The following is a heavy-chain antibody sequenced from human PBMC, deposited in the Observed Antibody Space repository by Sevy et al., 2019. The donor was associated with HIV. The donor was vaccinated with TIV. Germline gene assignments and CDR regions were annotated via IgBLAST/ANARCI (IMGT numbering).Heavy chain of an antibody. J-gene: IGHJ6*03. Sequence: SETLSLTCTVFGGSISSYYWSWIRQPPGKGLEWIGYIYYSGSTNYNPSLKSRVTISVDTSKNQFSLKLSSMTDADTAVNYWARAQIEQTGGRLWHGSSSGGRVGYYYYYMDVWGKGTTVTVSS. D-gene: IGHD6-6*01. CDR3: ARAQIEQTGGRLWHGSSSGGRVGYYYYYMDV. CDR1: GGSISSYY. V-gene: IGHV4-59*01. CDR2: IYYSGST.